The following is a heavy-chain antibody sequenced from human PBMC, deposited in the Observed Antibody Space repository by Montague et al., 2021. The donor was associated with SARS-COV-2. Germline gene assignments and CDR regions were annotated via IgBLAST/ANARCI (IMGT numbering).Heavy chain of an antibody. J-gene: IGHJ4*02. D-gene: IGHD6-19*01. CDR2: IYYSGST. CDR1: GGSISDYY. Sequence: SETLSLTCSVSGGSISDYYWYWTRQPPGMGLEWIGTIYYSGSTDXNPSLKSRVTISVDTSRNQFSLKVSSVTAADTAVYYCATTGGPTTVAGPFDYWGQGTPVTVSS. CDR3: ATTGGPTTVAGPFDY. V-gene: IGHV4-39*01.